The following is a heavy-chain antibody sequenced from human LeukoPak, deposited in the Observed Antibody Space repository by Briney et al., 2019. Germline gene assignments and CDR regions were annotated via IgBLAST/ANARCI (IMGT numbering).Heavy chain of an antibody. J-gene: IGHJ4*02. V-gene: IGHV3-23*01. CDR1: GFTFSSYA. CDR3: AKKAASGSYYGLDC. D-gene: IGHD1-26*01. Sequence: GGSLRLSCAASGFTFSSYAMSWVRQAPGKGLEWVSAISGSGGSTYYADSVKGRFTISRDNSKNTLYLQMNSLRAEDAAVYYCAKKAASGSYYGLDCWGQGTLVTVSS. CDR2: ISGSGGST.